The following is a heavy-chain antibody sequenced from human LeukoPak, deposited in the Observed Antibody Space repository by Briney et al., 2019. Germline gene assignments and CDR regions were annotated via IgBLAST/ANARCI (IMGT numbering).Heavy chain of an antibody. J-gene: IGHJ4*02. D-gene: IGHD3-10*01. CDR3: ARRSVRGVIITLYYFDY. Sequence: SETLTLTCAVYGGSFSGYYWSWIRQPPGKGLEWIGEINHSGSTNYNPSLKSRVTISVDTSKKQFSLKLSSVTAADTAVYYCARRSVRGVIITLYYFDYWGQGTLVTVSS. CDR1: GGSFSGYY. V-gene: IGHV4-34*01. CDR2: INHSGST.